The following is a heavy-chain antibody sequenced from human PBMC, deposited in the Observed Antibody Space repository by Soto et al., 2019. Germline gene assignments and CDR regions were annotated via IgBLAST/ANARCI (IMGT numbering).Heavy chain of an antibody. CDR1: GGSISSYY. D-gene: IGHD5-12*01. CDR2: IYYSGST. J-gene: IGHJ4*02. CDR3: ARSHIVATARPYYFDY. V-gene: IGHV4-59*01. Sequence: XATLSLTCTVSGGSISSYYWSWIRQPPGKGLEWIGYIYYSGSTNYNPSLKSRVTISVDTSKNQFSLKLSSVTAADTAVYYCARSHIVATARPYYFDYWGQGTLVTVSS.